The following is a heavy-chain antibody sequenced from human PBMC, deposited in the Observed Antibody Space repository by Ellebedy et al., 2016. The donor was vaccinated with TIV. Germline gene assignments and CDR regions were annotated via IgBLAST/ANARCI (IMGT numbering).Heavy chain of an antibody. J-gene: IGHJ4*02. V-gene: IGHV3-30*18. CDR3: AKDEMATIVD. D-gene: IGHD5-24*01. Sequence: GGSLRLXCAASGFTFSSYGMHWVRQAPGKGLEWVAVISYDGSNKYYADSVKGRFTISRDNSKNTLYLQMNSLRAEDTAVYYCAKDEMATIVDWGQGTLVTVSS. CDR1: GFTFSSYG. CDR2: ISYDGSNK.